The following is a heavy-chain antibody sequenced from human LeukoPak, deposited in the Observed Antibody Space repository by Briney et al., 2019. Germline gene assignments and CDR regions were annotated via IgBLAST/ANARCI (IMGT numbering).Heavy chain of an antibody. CDR1: GGSFSGYY. CDR3: ARTSIAARRYDYYMDV. D-gene: IGHD6-6*01. CDR2: INHSGST. J-gene: IGHJ6*03. V-gene: IGHV4-34*01. Sequence: SETLSLTCAVYGGSFSGYYWSWIRQPPGKGLEWIGEINHSGSTNYNPSLKSRVTISVDTSKNQFSLKLSSVTAADTAVYYCARTSIAARRYDYYMDVWGKGTTVTVSS.